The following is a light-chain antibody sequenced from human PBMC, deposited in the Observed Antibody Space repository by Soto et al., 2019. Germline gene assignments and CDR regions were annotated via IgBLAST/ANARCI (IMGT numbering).Light chain of an antibody. Sequence: QSVLTQSPSVSAAPGQTVTISCSGSNSNIGKNYVSWYQQLPGTAPKVLIYDTDKRPSGIPDRFSGSKSGTSATLGITGLQTGDEADYYCATWDSSLSAVVFGGGTKLTVL. CDR3: ATWDSSLSAVV. CDR2: DTD. J-gene: IGLJ2*01. CDR1: NSNIGKNY. V-gene: IGLV1-51*01.